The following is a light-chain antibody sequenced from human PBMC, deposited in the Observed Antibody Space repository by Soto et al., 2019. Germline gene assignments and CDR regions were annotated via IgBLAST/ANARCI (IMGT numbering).Light chain of an antibody. V-gene: IGKV3-15*01. CDR3: QQFNDWPRT. CDR2: RAS. J-gene: IGKJ1*01. CDR1: QSVRSD. Sequence: DIVMTQSPATLSVSPGYTASLSCRASQSVRSDVAWYQQKPGQAPRLLMYRASFRAIGVPARFSGSGSGTEFTLTISSLQSEDFAVYYCQQFNDWPRTFGQGTKVDIK.